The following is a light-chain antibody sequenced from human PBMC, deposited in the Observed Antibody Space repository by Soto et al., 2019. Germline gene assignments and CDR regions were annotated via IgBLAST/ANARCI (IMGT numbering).Light chain of an antibody. V-gene: IGLV2-11*01. J-gene: IGLJ1*01. CDR1: SSDVGGYNY. CDR3: SSYTGGNPSYV. Sequence: QSALTQPRSVSGSPGQSVTISCTGTSSDVGGYNYVSWYQHHPGKAPKLMIYDVSKRPSGVPDRFSGSKSGNTASLTISGLQAEDEADYYCSSYTGGNPSYVFGTGTKLTVL. CDR2: DVS.